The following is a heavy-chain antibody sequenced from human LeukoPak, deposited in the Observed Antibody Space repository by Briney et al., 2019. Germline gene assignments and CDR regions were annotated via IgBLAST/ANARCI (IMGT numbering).Heavy chain of an antibody. Sequence: ASVKVSCKVSGYTLTELSMHWVRQAPGKGLEWMGGFDPEDGETIYAQKFQGRVTMTTDTSTSTAYMELRSLRSDDTAVYYCARYGDLGVTPITKGYYFDYWGQGTLVTVSS. CDR2: FDPEDGET. CDR3: ARYGDLGVTPITKGYYFDY. D-gene: IGHD4-23*01. J-gene: IGHJ4*02. V-gene: IGHV1-24*01. CDR1: GYTLTELS.